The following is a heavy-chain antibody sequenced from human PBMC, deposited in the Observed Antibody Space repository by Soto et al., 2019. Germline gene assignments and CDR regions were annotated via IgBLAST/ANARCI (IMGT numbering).Heavy chain of an antibody. CDR3: AKRVGVAVAGQYYYGMDV. CDR1: GFTFSSYA. J-gene: IGHJ6*02. CDR2: ISGSGGST. D-gene: IGHD6-19*01. Sequence: GGSLRLSCAASGFTFSSYAMSWVRQAPGKGLEWVSAISGSGGSTYYADSVKGRFTISRDNSKNTLYLQMNSLRAEDTAVYYCAKRVGVAVAGQYYYGMDVWGQGTTVTVSS. V-gene: IGHV3-23*01.